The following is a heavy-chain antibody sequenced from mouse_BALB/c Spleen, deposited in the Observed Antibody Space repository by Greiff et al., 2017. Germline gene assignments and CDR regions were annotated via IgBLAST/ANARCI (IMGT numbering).Heavy chain of an antibody. D-gene: IGHD2-4*01. V-gene: IGHV3-6*02. CDR2: ISYDGSN. CDR1: GYSITSGYY. CDR3: AREGDYDEISAY. J-gene: IGHJ3*01. Sequence: DVQLVESGPGLVKPSQSLSLTCSVTGYSITSGYYWNWIRQFPGNKLEWMGYISYDGSNNYNPSLKNRISITRDTSKNQFFLKLNSVTTEDTATYYCAREGDYDEISAYWGQGTLVTVSA.